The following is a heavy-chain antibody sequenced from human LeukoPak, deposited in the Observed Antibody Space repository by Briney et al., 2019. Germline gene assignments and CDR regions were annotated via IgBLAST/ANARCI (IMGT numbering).Heavy chain of an antibody. CDR3: ARDGYNSGWYYFDY. CDR2: IWYDGTNK. CDR1: GFTFSSYG. J-gene: IGHJ4*02. V-gene: IGHV3-33*01. Sequence: GGSLRLSCAASGFTFSSYGMHWVRQAPGKGLEWVAVIWYDGTNKYYADSVKGRFTISRDNSKNTLYLQMNSLRSEDTALYYCARDGYNSGWYYFDYWGQGTLVTVSS. D-gene: IGHD6-19*01.